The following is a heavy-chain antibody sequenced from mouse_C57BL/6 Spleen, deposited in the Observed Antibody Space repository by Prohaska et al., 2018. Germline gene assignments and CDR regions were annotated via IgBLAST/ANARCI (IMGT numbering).Heavy chain of an antibody. CDR1: GYTFTSYW. CDR2: LDPSDIYT. Sequence: QVQLQQPGAELVKPGASVKLSCKASGYTFTSYWMQLVKQRPGQGLAWIGELDPSDIYTNYNQKFKGKATLTVEKAASTAYMQLSSLTSEDSAVYYCARYYVGIFDYWGQGTTLTVSS. CDR3: ARYYVGIFDY. V-gene: IGHV1-50*01. D-gene: IGHD1-1*01. J-gene: IGHJ2*01.